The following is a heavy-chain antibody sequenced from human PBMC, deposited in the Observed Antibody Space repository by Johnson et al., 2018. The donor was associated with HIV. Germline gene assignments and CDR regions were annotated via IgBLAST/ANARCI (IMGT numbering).Heavy chain of an antibody. CDR3: AKGPLYYYDSRLGSGAFDI. J-gene: IGHJ3*02. CDR1: GFTFSSYA. Sequence: VQLVESGGGLVQPGGSLRLSCAASGFTFSSYAMSWVRQAPGKGLEWVSAISGTAGDTYYTDSGKGRFAISRANSKNTLYLQMNSLRAEDTAVYYCAKGPLYYYDSRLGSGAFDIWGQGTMVTVSS. CDR2: ISGTAGDT. D-gene: IGHD3-22*01. V-gene: IGHV3-23*04.